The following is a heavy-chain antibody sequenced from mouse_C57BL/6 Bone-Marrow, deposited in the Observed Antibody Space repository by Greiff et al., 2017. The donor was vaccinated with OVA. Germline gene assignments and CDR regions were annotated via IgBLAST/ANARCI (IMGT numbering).Heavy chain of an antibody. V-gene: IGHV14-4*01. CDR2: IDPENGDT. Sequence: DVQLQESGAELVRPGASVKLSCTASGFNIKDDYMHWVKQRPEQGLEWIGWIDPENGDTEYASKFQGKATITADTSSNTAYLQLSSLTSEDTAVYYCTTDDGYSDYWGQGTTLTVSS. CDR3: TTDDGYSDY. J-gene: IGHJ2*01. D-gene: IGHD2-3*01. CDR1: GFNIKDDY.